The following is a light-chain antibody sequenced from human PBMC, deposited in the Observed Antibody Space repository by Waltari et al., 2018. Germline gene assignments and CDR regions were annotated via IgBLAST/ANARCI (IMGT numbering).Light chain of an antibody. CDR1: SSNIGSTYN. Sequence: QSVLTQPPSVSGAPGQRVTISCTGSSSNIGSTYNVHWYQQVPGRAPKLLIYDDSHRPSGVPDRFSGSKSGTSASLAITGLQAEDEAEYFCQSYDSGLNGLFFGGGTKVTVL. CDR2: DDS. V-gene: IGLV1-40*01. CDR3: QSYDSGLNGLF. J-gene: IGLJ2*01.